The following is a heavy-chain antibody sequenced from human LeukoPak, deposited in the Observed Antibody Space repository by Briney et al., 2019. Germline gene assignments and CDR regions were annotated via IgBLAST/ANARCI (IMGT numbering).Heavy chain of an antibody. CDR3: ESPGATGGHHYFGY. CDR2: IICRNENI. D-gene: IGHD2-15*01. CDR1: GCTISSCD. J-gene: IGHJ4*02. V-gene: IGHV3-48*03. Sequence: GSLTLTCAASGCTISSCDLSCGRQAPGEGLEGFTHIICRNENIQYTPSVKGRLTISRDNAKHSVSLQMTRLSAEYTPVYYCESPGATGGHHYFGYWGQGTLVTVSS.